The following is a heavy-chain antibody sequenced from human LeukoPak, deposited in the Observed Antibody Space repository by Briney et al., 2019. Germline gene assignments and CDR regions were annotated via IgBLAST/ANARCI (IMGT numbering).Heavy chain of an antibody. J-gene: IGHJ6*03. V-gene: IGHV4-4*07. CDR3: ARAPILWFGEFDNYYYYYYMDV. D-gene: IGHD3-10*01. CDR1: GGSISSYY. CDR2: IYTSGST. Sequence: SETLSLTCTVSGGSISSYYWSWLRQPAGKGLEWIGRIYTSGSTNYNPSLTSRVTMSVDTSKNQFSLKLSSVTAADTAVYYCARAPILWFGEFDNYYYYYYMDVWGKGTTVTVSS.